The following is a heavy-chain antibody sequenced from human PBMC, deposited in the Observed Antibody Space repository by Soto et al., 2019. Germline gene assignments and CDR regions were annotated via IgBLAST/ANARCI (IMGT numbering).Heavy chain of an antibody. CDR1: GCSISSYY. J-gene: IGHJ5*02. D-gene: IGHD1-1*01. Sequence: SETLSLTCTVSGCSISSYYWSWIRQPPGKGLEWIGYIYYSGSTYSGSTNYNPALKSQVTNSVDTSKNQFSLKLTSVTAAATAVYYSARITGWNEGFDPWGQGTLVTVSS. CDR2: IYYSGSTYSGST. V-gene: IGHV4-59*01. CDR3: ARITGWNEGFDP.